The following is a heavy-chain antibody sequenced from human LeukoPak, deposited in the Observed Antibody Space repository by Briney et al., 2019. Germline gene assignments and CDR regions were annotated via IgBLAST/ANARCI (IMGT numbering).Heavy chain of an antibody. J-gene: IGHJ4*02. CDR3: ARHPTYTYYYDSSGYNHGYYFDY. CDR2: INHSGST. CDR1: GGSFSGYY. D-gene: IGHD3-22*01. Sequence: SETLSLTCAVYGGSFSGYYWSWIRQPPGKGLEWIGEINHSGSTNYNPSPKSRVTISVDTSKNQFSLKLSSVTAADTAVYYCARHPTYTYYYDSSGYNHGYYFDYWGQGTLVTVSS. V-gene: IGHV4-34*01.